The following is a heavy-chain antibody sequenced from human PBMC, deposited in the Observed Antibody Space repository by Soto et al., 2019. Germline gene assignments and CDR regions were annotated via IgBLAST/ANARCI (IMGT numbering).Heavy chain of an antibody. Sequence: SGGSLRLCCAASGFTFSNAWINWIRQAPGKGLEWVSYISSSGSTIYYADSVKGRFTISRDNAKNSLYLQMNSLRAEDTAVYYCARAHERYNGYCSSTSCYPWFDPWGQGTLVTVSS. CDR3: ARAHERYNGYCSSTSCYPWFDP. D-gene: IGHD2-2*01. V-gene: IGHV3-11*01. J-gene: IGHJ5*02. CDR2: ISSSGSTI. CDR1: GFTFSNAW.